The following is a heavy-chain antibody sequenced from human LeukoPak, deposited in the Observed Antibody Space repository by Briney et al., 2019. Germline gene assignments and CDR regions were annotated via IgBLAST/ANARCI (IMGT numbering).Heavy chain of an antibody. CDR2: IWYDGSNK. Sequence: PGGSLRLSCAASGFTFSSYGMHWVRQAPGKGLEWVAVIWYDGSNKYYGDSVKGRFTISRDNSKNTLYLQMNSLRAEDTAVYYCAKSVTPSVGTFDYWGQGTLVTVSS. CDR1: GFTFSSYG. J-gene: IGHJ4*02. D-gene: IGHD4-23*01. CDR3: AKSVTPSVGTFDY. V-gene: IGHV3-30*02.